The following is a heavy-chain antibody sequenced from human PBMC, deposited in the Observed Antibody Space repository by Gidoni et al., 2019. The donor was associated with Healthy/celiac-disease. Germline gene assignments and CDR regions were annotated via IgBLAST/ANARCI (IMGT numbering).Heavy chain of an antibody. J-gene: IGHJ4*02. CDR2: IYTSGST. CDR3: ARWPASGSYLEADY. Sequence: QVQLQESGPGLVKPSQTLSLTCTVTGGSLSSGSYYWSWIRQPAGKGLEWIGRIYTSGSTNYNPSLKSRVTISVDTSKNQFSLKLSSVTAADTAVYYCARWPASGSYLEADYWGQGTLVTVSS. V-gene: IGHV4-61*02. CDR1: GGSLSSGSYY. D-gene: IGHD1-26*01.